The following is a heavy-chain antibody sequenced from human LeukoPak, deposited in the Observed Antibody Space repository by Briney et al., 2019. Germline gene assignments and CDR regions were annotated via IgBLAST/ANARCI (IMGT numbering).Heavy chain of an antibody. V-gene: IGHV3-48*03. CDR1: GFTFSSYE. CDR3: AKDMYYDSSGPVFDY. J-gene: IGHJ4*02. D-gene: IGHD3-22*01. Sequence: GSLRLSCAASGFTFSSYEMNWVRQAPGKGLEWVSYISSSGSTIYYADSVKGRFTISRDTSKNTLYLQMNSPRAEDTAVYYCAKDMYYDSSGPVFDYWGQGTLVTVSS. CDR2: ISSSGSTI.